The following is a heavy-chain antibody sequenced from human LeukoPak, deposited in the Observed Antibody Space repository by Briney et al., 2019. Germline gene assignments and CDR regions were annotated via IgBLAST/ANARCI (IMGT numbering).Heavy chain of an antibody. CDR1: GGTFSSYA. V-gene: IGHV1-69*13. CDR2: IIPIFGTA. D-gene: IGHD2-2*01. Sequence: ASVNVSCTASGGTFSSYAISWVRQAPGQGLECMGGIIPIFGTANYAQKFQGRVTITADESTSTAYMELRSLRSEDTAVYYCARGSDCSSTSCYLFGAFDIWGQGTMVTVSS. CDR3: ARGSDCSSTSCYLFGAFDI. J-gene: IGHJ3*02.